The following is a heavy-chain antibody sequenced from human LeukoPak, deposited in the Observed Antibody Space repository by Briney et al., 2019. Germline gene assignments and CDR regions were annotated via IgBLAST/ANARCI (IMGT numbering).Heavy chain of an antibody. V-gene: IGHV3-7*01. J-gene: IGHJ4*02. CDR1: GFTFSSYA. CDR2: IKQDGSEK. Sequence: GGSLRLSCAASGFTFSSYAMSWVRQAPGKGLEWVANIKQDGSEKYHVDSVKGRFTISRDNAKNSLYLQMNSLRAEDTAVYYCARDLNWETYWGQGTLVSVSS. D-gene: IGHD7-27*01. CDR3: ARDLNWETY.